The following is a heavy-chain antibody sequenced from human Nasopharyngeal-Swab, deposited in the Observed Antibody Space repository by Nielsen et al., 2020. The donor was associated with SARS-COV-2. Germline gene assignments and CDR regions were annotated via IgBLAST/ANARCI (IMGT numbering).Heavy chain of an antibody. Sequence: LKISCAASGFTFSSYAMHWVRQAPGKGLGWVGVITYDGSNKYYADSVKGRFTISRDNSKKTLYRQMNRLRAEDTAVYYCARAGKGYCSCTSGYTHFDYWGQGTLVTVSS. CDR3: ARAGKGYCSCTSGYTHFDY. D-gene: IGHD2-2*02. J-gene: IGHJ4*02. CDR1: GFTFSSYA. CDR2: ITYDGSNK. V-gene: IGHV3-30-3*01.